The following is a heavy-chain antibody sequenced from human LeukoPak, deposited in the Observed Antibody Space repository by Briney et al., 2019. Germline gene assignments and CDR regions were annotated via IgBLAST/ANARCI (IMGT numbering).Heavy chain of an antibody. CDR1: GFSISTYD. V-gene: IGHV3-33*01. Sequence: PGGSLRLSCAASGFSISTYDMHWFRQAPGKGLEWVTVIRYNESNKYYADSVKGRFTTSRDTSKNTLFLQMNSLRAEDTAVYYCARGGDFWSGYNIDYWGQGTLVTVSS. D-gene: IGHD3-3*01. CDR2: IRYNESNK. J-gene: IGHJ4*02. CDR3: ARGGDFWSGYNIDY.